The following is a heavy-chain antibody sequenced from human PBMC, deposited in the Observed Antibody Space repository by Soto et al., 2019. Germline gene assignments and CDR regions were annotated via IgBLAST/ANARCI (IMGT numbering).Heavy chain of an antibody. V-gene: IGHV2-5*02. CDR3: AHQRGYCTNGVCYYGSPHFDY. Sequence: GSGPTLVNPTQTLTLTCSFSGFSLSTSGVGVGWIRQPPGKALEWLALIYWDDDKRYSPSLKSRLTITKDTSKNQVVLTMTNMDPVDTATYYCAHQRGYCTNGVCYYGSPHFDYWGQGTLVTVSS. D-gene: IGHD2-8*01. J-gene: IGHJ4*02. CDR1: GFSLSTSGVG. CDR2: IYWDDDK.